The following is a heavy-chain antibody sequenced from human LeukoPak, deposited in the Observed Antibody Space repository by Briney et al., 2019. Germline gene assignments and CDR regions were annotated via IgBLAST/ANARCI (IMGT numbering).Heavy chain of an antibody. V-gene: IGHV3-7*01. D-gene: IGHD1-26*01. J-gene: IGHJ4*02. CDR1: GFTVSPNY. CDR3: AVVGATEYYFDY. Sequence: PGGSLRLSCAASGFTVSPNYMSWVRLAPGKGLEWVANIKQDGSEKYYVDSVRGRFTISRDNAKNSLYLQMNSLRAEDTAVYYCAVVGATEYYFDYWGQGTLVTVSS. CDR2: IKQDGSEK.